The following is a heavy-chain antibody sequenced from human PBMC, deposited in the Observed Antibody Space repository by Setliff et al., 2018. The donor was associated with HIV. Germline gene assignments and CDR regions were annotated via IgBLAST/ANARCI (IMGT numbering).Heavy chain of an antibody. V-gene: IGHV1-2*02. Sequence: GASVKVSCKASGYTFTGYYMHWVRQAPGQGLEWMGWINPNSGGTNYAQKFQGRVTMTRDTSISTAYMELSRLRSDDTAVYYCARGSLLGYFDWLFPDWGQGTLVTVYS. D-gene: IGHD3-9*01. J-gene: IGHJ4*02. CDR3: ARGSLLGYFDWLFPD. CDR2: INPNSGGT. CDR1: GYTFTGYY.